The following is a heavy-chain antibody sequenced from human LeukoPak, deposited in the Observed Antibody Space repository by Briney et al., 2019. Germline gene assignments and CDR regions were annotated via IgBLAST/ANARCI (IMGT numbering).Heavy chain of an antibody. CDR3: ARGPISYSSGWYVNY. CDR2: INHSGST. D-gene: IGHD6-19*01. CDR1: GGSFSGYD. Sequence: PSETLSLTCAVYGGSFSGYDWNWIRQPPGRGLEWIGEINHSGSTNYNPSLKSRVTISVDTSKNQFSLKLTSVTAADTAVYYCARGPISYSSGWYVNYWGREPWSPSPQ. J-gene: IGHJ4*02. V-gene: IGHV4-34*01.